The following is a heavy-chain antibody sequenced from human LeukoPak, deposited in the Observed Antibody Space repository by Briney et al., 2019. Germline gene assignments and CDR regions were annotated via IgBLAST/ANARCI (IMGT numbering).Heavy chain of an antibody. V-gene: IGHV3-21*01. CDR3: ARDSRSAAAGLFDY. J-gene: IGHJ4*02. CDR2: ISSSSSYM. D-gene: IGHD6-13*01. Sequence: GGSLRLSCAASGFTFSSYSMNWVRQAPGKGLEWVSSISSSSSYMYYADSVKGRFTISRDNAKKSLYLQMNSLRAEDTAVYYCARDSRSAAAGLFDYWGQGTLVTVSS. CDR1: GFTFSSYS.